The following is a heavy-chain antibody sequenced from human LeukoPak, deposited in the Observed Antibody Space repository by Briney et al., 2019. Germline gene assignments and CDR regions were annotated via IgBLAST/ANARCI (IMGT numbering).Heavy chain of an antibody. V-gene: IGHV5-51*01. Sequence: GESLKISCQGSGYSFTSYWIAWVRQMPGKRLEWMGIIYPGDFDTIYSPSFQGQVTISADKSISTAYLQWSSLKASDTAMYYCARPDDYGGKPGAFDIWGQGTMVSVSS. CDR3: ARPDDYGGKPGAFDI. CDR2: IYPGDFDT. CDR1: GYSFTSYW. D-gene: IGHD4-23*01. J-gene: IGHJ3*02.